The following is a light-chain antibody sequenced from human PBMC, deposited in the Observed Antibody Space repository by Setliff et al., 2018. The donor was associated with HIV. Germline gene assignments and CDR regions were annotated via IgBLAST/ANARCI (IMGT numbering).Light chain of an antibody. V-gene: IGLV1-40*01. CDR3: QSYDSSLGLV. J-gene: IGLJ1*01. CDR2: GNS. Sequence: VLTQPPSVSGAPGQRVTISCTGSSSNIGAGYDVHWYQQLPGTAPKLLIYGNSNRPSGVPDRFSGSKSGTSASLAITGLQAEDEADYYCQSYDSSLGLVFGTGTKVTVL. CDR1: SSNIGAGYD.